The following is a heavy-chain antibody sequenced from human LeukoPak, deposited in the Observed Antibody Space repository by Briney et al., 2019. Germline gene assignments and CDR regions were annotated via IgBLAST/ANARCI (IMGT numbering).Heavy chain of an antibody. CDR2: ISPYTGNT. D-gene: IGHD3-9*01. CDR3: ARGYYDILTGFVPLDY. J-gene: IGHJ4*02. V-gene: IGHV1-18*01. Sequence: ASVKVSCKASNYTFTSHDISWVRQAPGQGLEWMGWISPYTGNTKYAQKLQGRVTMTTDTSTSTAYMELRSLRSDDTAVYYCARGYYDILTGFVPLDYWAQGTLVTVSS. CDR1: NYTFTSHD.